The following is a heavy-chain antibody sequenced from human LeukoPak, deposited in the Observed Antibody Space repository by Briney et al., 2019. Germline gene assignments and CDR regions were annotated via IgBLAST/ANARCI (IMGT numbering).Heavy chain of an antibody. V-gene: IGHV4-59*01. CDR1: GGSISSYY. CDR2: IYYSGST. Sequence: SETLSLTCTVSGGSISSYYWSWIRQPPGKGLEWIGYIYYSGSTNYNPSLKSRVTISVDTSKNQFSLKLSSVTAADTAVYYCARAGYCSSTSCPPEAFDIWGQGTMVTVSS. CDR3: ARAGYCSSTSCPPEAFDI. J-gene: IGHJ3*02. D-gene: IGHD2-2*03.